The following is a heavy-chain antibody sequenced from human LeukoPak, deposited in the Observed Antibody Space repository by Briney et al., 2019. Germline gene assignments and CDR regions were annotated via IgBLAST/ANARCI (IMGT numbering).Heavy chain of an antibody. V-gene: IGHV3-23*01. CDR1: GFTFSSYA. CDR2: ISTSGGST. D-gene: IGHD3-22*01. CDR3: AKKGGDDSGDFYYGPSAFDI. J-gene: IGHJ3*02. Sequence: GGSLRLSCAVSGFTFSSYAMSWVRQAPGKGLEWVSAISTSGGSTYYADSVKGRFTISRDNSKNTLYLQMNSLRAEDTAVYYCAKKGGDDSGDFYYGPSAFDIWGQGTMVTVSS.